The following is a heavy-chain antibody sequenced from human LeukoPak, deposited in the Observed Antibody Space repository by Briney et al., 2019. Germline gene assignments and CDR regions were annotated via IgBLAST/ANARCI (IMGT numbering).Heavy chain of an antibody. CDR2: VYTTVST. Sequence: SETLSLTCTVSGDSISSYYGSWVRQPAGKGREWIGRVYTTVSTNFHASLTSPVSMSVDPSTNQFSLKLSSVTAADTAVFYCARENSGSYREFDYWGQGTLVTVSS. V-gene: IGHV4-4*07. J-gene: IGHJ4*02. D-gene: IGHD1-26*01. CDR3: ARENSGSYREFDY. CDR1: GDSISSYY.